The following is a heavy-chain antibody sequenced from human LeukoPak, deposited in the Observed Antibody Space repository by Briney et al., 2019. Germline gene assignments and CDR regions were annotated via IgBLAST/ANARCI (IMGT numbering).Heavy chain of an antibody. CDR2: ISWNSGSI. CDR3: AKAPHYYDSSGFAFDI. J-gene: IGHJ3*02. D-gene: IGHD3-22*01. Sequence: GRSLRLSCAASGFTFDDYAMHWVRQAPGKGLEWVSGISWNSGSIGYADSVKGRFTISRDNAKNSLYLQMNSLRAEDTALYYCAKAPHYYDSSGFAFDIWGQGTMVTVSS. V-gene: IGHV3-9*01. CDR1: GFTFDDYA.